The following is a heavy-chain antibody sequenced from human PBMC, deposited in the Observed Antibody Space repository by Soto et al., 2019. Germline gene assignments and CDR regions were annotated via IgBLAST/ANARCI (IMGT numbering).Heavy chain of an antibody. V-gene: IGHV3-30*18. Sequence: CLILSCAASGFSFSSYCMQWVRQAPGKGLEWVTVISDDGRNTYYADSVKGRFTISRDNSKNTLYLQMNSLRAEDTAVYYCAKDWSSSWNNRLDYWGQGTLVTVSS. CDR2: ISDDGRNT. CDR3: AKDWSSSWNNRLDY. D-gene: IGHD6-13*01. CDR1: GFSFSSYC. J-gene: IGHJ4*02.